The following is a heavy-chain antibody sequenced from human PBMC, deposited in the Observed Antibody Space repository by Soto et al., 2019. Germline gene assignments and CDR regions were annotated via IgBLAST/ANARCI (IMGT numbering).Heavy chain of an antibody. D-gene: IGHD3-9*01. J-gene: IGHJ3*01. Sequence: SETLSLTCAVYGGSSSGYYWSWIRQPPGNGVEWIGEINHSGSTNYNPSLKSRVTISVDTSKNQFSLKLSSVTAADTAIYYCASLNFDILAGYYASALWGQGTM. CDR1: GGSSSGYY. CDR2: INHSGST. V-gene: IGHV4-34*01. CDR3: ASLNFDILAGYYASAL.